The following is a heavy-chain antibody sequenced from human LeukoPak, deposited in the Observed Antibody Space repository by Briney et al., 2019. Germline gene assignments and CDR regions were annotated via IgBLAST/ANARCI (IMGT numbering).Heavy chain of an antibody. V-gene: IGHV4-34*01. Sequence: PSETLSLTCAVYGGSFSGYYWSWIRQPPGKGLEWIGEINHSGSTNYNPSLKSRVTISVDTSKNQFSLKLSSETAADTAVYYCARGPLLRFLEWLPYYYYYMDVWGKGTTVTVSS. CDR2: INHSGST. CDR3: ARGPLLRFLEWLPYYYYYMDV. J-gene: IGHJ6*03. CDR1: GGSFSGYY. D-gene: IGHD3-3*01.